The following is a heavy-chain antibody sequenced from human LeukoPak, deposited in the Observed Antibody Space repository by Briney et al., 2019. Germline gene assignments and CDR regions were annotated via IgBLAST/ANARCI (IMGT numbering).Heavy chain of an antibody. J-gene: IGHJ4*02. V-gene: IGHV3-21*01. D-gene: IGHD1-14*01. CDR1: GFSFSTYY. CDR2: ISSSSTYI. Sequence: GGSLRLSCAASGFSFSTYYVNWVRQAPGKGLEWVSCISSSSTYIYYSDSVRGRFAISRENAKNSLYLQMNSLRAEDTAVYYCVRENHGSFDYWGQGSLVTVSS. CDR3: VRENHGSFDY.